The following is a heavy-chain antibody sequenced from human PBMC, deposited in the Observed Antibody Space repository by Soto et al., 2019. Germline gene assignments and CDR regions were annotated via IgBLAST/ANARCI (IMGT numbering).Heavy chain of an antibody. CDR3: ARDVSGYYGMDV. CDR2: IYYSGST. Sequence: TSETLSLTCTVSGGSISSYYWSWIRQPPGKGLEWIGYIYYSGSTNYNPSLKSRVTISVDTSKNQFSLKLSSVTAADTAVYYCARDVSGYYGMDVWGQGTTVTVSS. J-gene: IGHJ6*02. CDR1: GGSISSYY. V-gene: IGHV4-59*01.